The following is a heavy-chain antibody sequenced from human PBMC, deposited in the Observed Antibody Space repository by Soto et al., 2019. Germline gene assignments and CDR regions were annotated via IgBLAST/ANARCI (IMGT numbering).Heavy chain of an antibody. J-gene: IGHJ4*02. CDR3: VQSATVPAAIAY. V-gene: IGHV1-69*02. D-gene: IGHD2-2*02. CDR1: GGTLSSYR. Sequence: SVKVSRKASGGTLSSYRIIWVRQAPGQGLEWMGRIIPSLDISRHSQKFQGRVTITAEKSTSTAFMELSRLTSQHTDVYYFVQSATVPAAIAYWCQGILVSVS. CDR2: IIPSLDIS.